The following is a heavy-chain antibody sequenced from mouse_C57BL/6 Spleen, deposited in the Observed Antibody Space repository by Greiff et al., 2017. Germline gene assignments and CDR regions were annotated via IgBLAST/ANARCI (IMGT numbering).Heavy chain of an antibody. J-gene: IGHJ3*01. V-gene: IGHV1-82*01. CDR3: GSTEAWFAY. Sequence: VQLQQSGPELVKPGASVKISCKASGYAFSSSWMNWVKQRPGKGLEWIGRIYPGDGDTNYNGKFKGKATLTADKSSSTAYMQLSSLTSEDSAVYFGGSTEAWFAYWGQGTLVTVSA. D-gene: IGHD5-1*01. CDR1: GYAFSSSW. CDR2: IYPGDGDT.